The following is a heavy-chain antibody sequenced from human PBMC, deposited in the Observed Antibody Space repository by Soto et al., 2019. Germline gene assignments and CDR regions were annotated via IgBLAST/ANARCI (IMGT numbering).Heavy chain of an antibody. V-gene: IGHV1-46*01. CDR2: ISLYHHST. Sequence: GASVKVSCKTSGYPFTDYFIHWVRQAPGQGLEWMGIISLYHHSTSYAQKFQGRLTVTADTSTTTVYMDLSSLTSEDSAVYWCARELYSCGGDCPYYMDYWGLGTLVTVYS. CDR1: GYPFTDYF. CDR3: ARELYSCGGDCPYYMDY. D-gene: IGHD2-21*02. J-gene: IGHJ4*02.